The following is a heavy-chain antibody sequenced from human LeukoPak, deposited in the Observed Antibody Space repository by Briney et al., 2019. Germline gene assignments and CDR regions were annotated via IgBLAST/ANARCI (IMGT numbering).Heavy chain of an antibody. CDR3: AKDQNDFWSGYPVFYYYYYGMDV. D-gene: IGHD3-3*01. J-gene: IGHJ6*02. CDR1: GGSFSGYY. CDR2: INHSGST. Sequence: SETLSLTCAVYGGSFSGYYWSWIRQPPGKGLEWIGEINHSGSTNYNPSLKSRVTISVDTSKNQFSLKLSSVTAADTAVYYCAKDQNDFWSGYPVFYYYYYGMDVWGQGTTVTVSS. V-gene: IGHV4-34*01.